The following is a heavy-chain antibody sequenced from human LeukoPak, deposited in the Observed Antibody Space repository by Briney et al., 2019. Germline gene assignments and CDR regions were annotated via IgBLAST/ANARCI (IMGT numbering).Heavy chain of an antibody. J-gene: IGHJ5*02. D-gene: IGHD3-22*01. CDR3: ARDPFPTYYYDSSGS. V-gene: IGHV4-30-4*01. Sequence: SETLSLTCTVSGGSISSGDYYWSWIRQPPGKGLEWIGYIYYSGSTYYNPSLKSRVTMSVDTSKNQFSLKLSSVTAADTAVYYCARDPFPTYYYDSSGSWGQGTLVTVSS. CDR1: GGSISSGDYY. CDR2: IYYSGST.